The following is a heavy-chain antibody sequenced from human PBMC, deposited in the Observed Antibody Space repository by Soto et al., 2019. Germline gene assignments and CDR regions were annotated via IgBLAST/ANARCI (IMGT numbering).Heavy chain of an antibody. CDR3: TRGDF. CDR2: MHPSSGNT. J-gene: IGHJ4*02. CDR1: GYSFTNYD. V-gene: IGHV1-8*01. Sequence: QVQLVQSGAEVKKPGASVKVSCKASGYSFTNYDINWVRQATGQGLEWMGWMHPSSGNTGFAQKFQGRATMTRDTSITTAYMELSSLRFEYTAMYYCTRGDFWGQGTLVTVSA.